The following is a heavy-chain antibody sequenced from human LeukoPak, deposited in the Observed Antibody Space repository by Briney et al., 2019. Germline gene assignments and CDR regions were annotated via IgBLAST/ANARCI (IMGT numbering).Heavy chain of an antibody. J-gene: IGHJ4*02. CDR1: GFTFTTYN. D-gene: IGHD2-2*01. V-gene: IGHV3-21*04. Sequence: GGSLRLSCAASGFTFTTYNMNWVRQAPGKGLEWVSSISRSNSYIYYTDSVKGRFTVSRDNAKNSLYLQMDSLRAEDTALYYCARAPITSPFYFDYWGQGTLVTVSS. CDR2: ISRSNSYI. CDR3: ARAPITSPFYFDY.